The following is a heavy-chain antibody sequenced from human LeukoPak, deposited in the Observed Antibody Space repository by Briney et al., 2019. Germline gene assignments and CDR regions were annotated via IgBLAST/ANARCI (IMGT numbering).Heavy chain of an antibody. CDR2: ISSSGSTI. Sequence: GGSLRLSCAASGFTFSDYYMSWIRQAPGKGLEWVSYISSSGSTIFYAASVKGRFTISRDNAKNSLYLQMNSLRAEDTAVYYCAREAAGSARKRADYWGQGTLVTVSS. V-gene: IGHV3-11*04. J-gene: IGHJ4*02. CDR3: AREAAGSARKRADY. D-gene: IGHD6-13*01. CDR1: GFTFSDYY.